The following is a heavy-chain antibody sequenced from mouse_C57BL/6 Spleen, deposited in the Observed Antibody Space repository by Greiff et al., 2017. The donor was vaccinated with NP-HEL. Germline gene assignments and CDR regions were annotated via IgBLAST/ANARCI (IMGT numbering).Heavy chain of an antibody. CDR3: AREELLLRSLYAMDY. CDR2: INPSNGGT. V-gene: IGHV1-53*01. CDR1: GYTFTSYW. J-gene: IGHJ4*01. Sequence: QVQLQQSGTELVKPGASVKLSCKASGYTFTSYWMHWVKQRPGQGLEWIGNINPSNGGTNYNEKFKSKATLTVDKSSSTAYMHLSSLTSEDSAFYYCAREELLLRSLYAMDYWGQGTSVTVSS. D-gene: IGHD1-1*01.